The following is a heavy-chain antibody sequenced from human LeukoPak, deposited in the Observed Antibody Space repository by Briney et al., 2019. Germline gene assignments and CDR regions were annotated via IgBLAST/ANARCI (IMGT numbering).Heavy chain of an antibody. CDR2: ISASSSTI. CDR1: GFTFSTYS. V-gene: IGHV3-48*01. J-gene: IGHJ4*02. CDR3: ARDLGGSYYYFDY. D-gene: IGHD1-26*01. Sequence: PGGSLRLSCAASGFTFSTYSVNWVHQAPGKGLEWVSYISASSSTIYYADSVKGRFTISRDNAKNSLYLQMNSLRAEDTAVYYCARDLGGSYYYFDYWAREPWSPSPQ.